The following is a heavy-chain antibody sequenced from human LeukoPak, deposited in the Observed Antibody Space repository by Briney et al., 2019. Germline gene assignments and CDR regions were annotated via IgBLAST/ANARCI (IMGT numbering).Heavy chain of an antibody. Sequence: ASVKVSCKASGYTFTSYGISWVRQAPGQGLERMGWISAYNGNTNYAQKLQGRVTMTTDTSTSTAYMELRSLRSDDTAVYYCASRAGGWYYFDYWGQGTLVTVSS. CDR3: ASRAGGWYYFDY. V-gene: IGHV1-18*01. CDR2: ISAYNGNT. D-gene: IGHD6-19*01. J-gene: IGHJ4*02. CDR1: GYTFTSYG.